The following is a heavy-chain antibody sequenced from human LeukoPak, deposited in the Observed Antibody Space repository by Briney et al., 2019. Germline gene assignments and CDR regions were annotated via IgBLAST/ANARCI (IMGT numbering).Heavy chain of an antibody. CDR3: AMVVAASTYFDY. J-gene: IGHJ4*02. CDR2: IYSGGST. CDR1: GFTVSSNY. V-gene: IGHV3-66*01. Sequence: GGSLRLSCAASGFTVSSNYMSWVRQAPGKGLEWVSVIYSGGSTYYADSVKGRFTISRDNSKNTLYLQMNSLRAEDTAVYYCAMVVAASTYFDYWGQGTLVTVSS. D-gene: IGHD2-15*01.